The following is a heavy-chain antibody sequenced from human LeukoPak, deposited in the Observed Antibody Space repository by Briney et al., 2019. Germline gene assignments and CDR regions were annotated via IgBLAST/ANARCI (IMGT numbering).Heavy chain of an antibody. J-gene: IGHJ3*02. CDR2: ISSSSSTI. CDR1: GFTFSSYS. Sequence: GGSLRLSCAASGFTFSSYSMNWVRQAPGKGLEWVSYISSSSSTIYYADSVKGRFTISRDNAKNSLYLQMNSLRAEDTAVYYCARSSDSSSWYTDAFDIWGQGTMVTVSS. CDR3: ARSSDSSSWYTDAFDI. D-gene: IGHD6-13*01. V-gene: IGHV3-48*01.